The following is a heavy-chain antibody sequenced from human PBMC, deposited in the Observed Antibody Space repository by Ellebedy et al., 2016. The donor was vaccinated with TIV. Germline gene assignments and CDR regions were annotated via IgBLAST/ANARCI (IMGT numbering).Heavy chain of an antibody. Sequence: PGGSLRLSCAASGFAFSGSAMHWVRQAPGKGLEWVAVIANDESGRHYADSVKGRFTISRDNSKNTLDLQMNSLRVEDTAVYYCVNGGYDRSGYYAPPVECWGQGTLVTVSS. J-gene: IGHJ4*02. CDR3: VNGGYDRSGYYAPPVEC. CDR1: GFAFSGSA. D-gene: IGHD3-22*01. CDR2: IANDESGR. V-gene: IGHV3-30*18.